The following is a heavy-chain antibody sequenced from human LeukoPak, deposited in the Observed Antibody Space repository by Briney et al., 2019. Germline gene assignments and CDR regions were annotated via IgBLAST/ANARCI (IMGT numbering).Heavy chain of an antibody. V-gene: IGHV4-34*01. J-gene: IGHJ4*02. Sequence: SETLSLTCAVYGGSFSGYYWSWIRQPPGKGLEWIGEINHSGSTNYNPSLKSRVTISVDTSKNQFSLKLSSVTAANTAVYYCARGKMRSTVVGYWGQGTLVTVSS. D-gene: IGHD4-17*01. CDR1: GGSFSGYY. CDR3: ARGKMRSTVVGY. CDR2: INHSGST.